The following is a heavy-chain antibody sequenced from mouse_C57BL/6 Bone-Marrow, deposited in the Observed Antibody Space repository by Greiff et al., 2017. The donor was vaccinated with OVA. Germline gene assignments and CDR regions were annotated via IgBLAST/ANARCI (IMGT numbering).Heavy chain of an antibody. CDR1: GYSFTGYF. D-gene: IGHD1-2*01. J-gene: IGHJ2*01. CDR2: INPYNGDT. Sequence: VQLQQSGPELVKPGASVKISCKASGYSFTGYFMNWVMQSHGKSLEWIGRINPYNGDTFYNQKLKGKATLTVDKSSSTAHMERRSLTSEDSAVYYGARALRPLDYWGQGPTPTVSS. CDR3: ARALRPLDY. V-gene: IGHV1-20*01.